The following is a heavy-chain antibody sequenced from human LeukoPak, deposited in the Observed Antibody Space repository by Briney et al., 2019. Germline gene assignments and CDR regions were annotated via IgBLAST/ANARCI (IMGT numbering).Heavy chain of an antibody. Sequence: ASVKVSCKASGYTFTSYYMHWVRQAPGQGPEWMGIINPSGGSTSYAQKFQGRVTMTRDTSTSTAYMELSSLRSEDTAVYYCARGRGDCSSGVCYTAYFYYGMDVWGQGTTVTVSS. CDR1: GYTFTSYY. CDR3: ARGRGDCSSGVCYTAYFYYGMDV. CDR2: INPSGGST. V-gene: IGHV1-46*01. D-gene: IGHD2-8*01. J-gene: IGHJ6*02.